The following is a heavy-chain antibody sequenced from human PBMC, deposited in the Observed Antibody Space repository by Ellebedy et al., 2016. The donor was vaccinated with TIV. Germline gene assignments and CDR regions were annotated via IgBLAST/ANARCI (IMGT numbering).Heavy chain of an antibody. J-gene: IGHJ4*02. D-gene: IGHD4-17*01. V-gene: IGHV3-23*01. CDR3: GTVAKTFDY. Sequence: GESLKISCAASGFTFSSYPMNWVRQAPGKGLEWVSAISDTGGSTYYADSVKGRFTISRDNSKNTLYLQMNSLRAEDTAVYFCGTVAKTFDYWGQGTLVTVSS. CDR2: ISDTGGST. CDR1: GFTFSSYP.